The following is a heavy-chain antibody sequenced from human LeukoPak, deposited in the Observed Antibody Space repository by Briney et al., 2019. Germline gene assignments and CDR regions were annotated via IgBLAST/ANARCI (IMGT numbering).Heavy chain of an antibody. J-gene: IGHJ6*03. CDR1: GGTFSSYA. V-gene: IGHV1-69*01. CDR2: IIPIFGTA. D-gene: IGHD5-18*01. CDR3: ARANHRYSYGRPSYYYMDV. Sequence: GSSVKVSCKASGGTFSSYAIGWVRQAPGQGLEWMGGIIPIFGTANYAQKFQGRVTITADESTSTAYMELSSLRSEDTAVYYCARANHRYSYGRPSYYYMDVWGKGTTVTVSS.